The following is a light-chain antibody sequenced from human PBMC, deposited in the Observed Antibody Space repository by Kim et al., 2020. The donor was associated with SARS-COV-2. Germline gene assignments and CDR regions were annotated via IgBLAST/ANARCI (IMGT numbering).Light chain of an antibody. V-gene: IGLV3-21*04. CDR3: QVWDSGSDQWV. J-gene: IGLJ3*02. Sequence: APGKTAHITGGGDDIGTKSVHWYQQKPGQAPVLVIYYDTDRPSGIPERFSASNSGNTATLTVSRVEAGDEADYYCQVWDSGSDQWVFGGGTQLTVL. CDR2: YDT. CDR1: DIGTKS.